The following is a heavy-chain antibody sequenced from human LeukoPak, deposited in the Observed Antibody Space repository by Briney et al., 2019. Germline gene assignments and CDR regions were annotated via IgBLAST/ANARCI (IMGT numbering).Heavy chain of an antibody. D-gene: IGHD6-13*01. V-gene: IGHV1-8*01. Sequence: ASVKVSCKASGYTFTSYDINWVRQATGQGLEWMGWMNPNSGNTGYAQKFQGRVTMTRNTSISTAYTELSSLRSEDTAVYYCARGLRVAQQLAKIYYFDYWGQGTLVTVSS. CDR1: GYTFTSYD. CDR2: MNPNSGNT. CDR3: ARGLRVAQQLAKIYYFDY. J-gene: IGHJ4*02.